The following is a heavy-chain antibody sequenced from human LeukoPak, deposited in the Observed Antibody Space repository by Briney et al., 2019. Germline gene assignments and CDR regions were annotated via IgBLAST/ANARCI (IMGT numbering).Heavy chain of an antibody. Sequence: GGSLRLSCAASGFTFSSYSTNWVRQAPGKGLEWVSSISSSSSYIYYADSVKGRFTISRDNAKNSLYLQMNSLRAEDTAVYYCARDRNYGSGSYYPPDYYGMDVWGQGTTVTVSS. CDR1: GFTFSSYS. CDR2: ISSSSSYI. J-gene: IGHJ6*02. V-gene: IGHV3-21*01. D-gene: IGHD3-10*01. CDR3: ARDRNYGSGSYYPPDYYGMDV.